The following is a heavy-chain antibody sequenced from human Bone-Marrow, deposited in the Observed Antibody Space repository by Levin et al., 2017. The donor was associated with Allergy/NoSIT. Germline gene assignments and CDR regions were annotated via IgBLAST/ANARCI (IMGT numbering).Heavy chain of an antibody. CDR1: GGSFSGYY. J-gene: IGHJ5*02. D-gene: IGHD5-18*01. CDR2: INHSGST. V-gene: IGHV4-34*01. CDR3: ARVRYSYGYRYNWFDP. Sequence: SETLSLTCAVYGGSFSGYYWSWIRQPPGKGLEWIGEINHSGSTNYNPSLKSRVTISVDTSKNQFSLKLSSVTAADTAVYYCARVRYSYGYRYNWFDPWGQGTLVTVSS.